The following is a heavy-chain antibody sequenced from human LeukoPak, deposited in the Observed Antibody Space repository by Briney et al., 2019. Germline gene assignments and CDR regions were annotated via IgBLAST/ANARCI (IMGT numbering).Heavy chain of an antibody. V-gene: IGHV3-11*04. D-gene: IGHD6-6*01. CDR3: ARSSRLTFDY. CDR2: ISSSGSTI. CDR1: GFTFSYYY. Sequence: GSLSLSWAASGFTFSYYYMSWIRPAPGKGLERVSYISSSGSTIYYPDSVKGRFTISRDNAKNSLYLQMNSLRAEDTAVYYCARSSRLTFDYWGQGTLVTVSS. J-gene: IGHJ4*02.